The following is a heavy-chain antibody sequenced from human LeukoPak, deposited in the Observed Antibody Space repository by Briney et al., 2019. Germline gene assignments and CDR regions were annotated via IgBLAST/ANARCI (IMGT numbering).Heavy chain of an antibody. V-gene: IGHV3-9*01. CDR3: AKDATYSSGWTDY. D-gene: IGHD6-19*01. CDR2: ISWNSGSI. CDR1: GFPFCGYC. Sequence: PGRFLRLSCAAPGFPFCGYCMPWVRQAPGKGLGGVSGISWNSGSIGYADSVKGRFTISRDNAKNSLYLQMNSLRVEDTALYYCAKDATYSSGWTDYWGQGTLVTVSS. J-gene: IGHJ4*02.